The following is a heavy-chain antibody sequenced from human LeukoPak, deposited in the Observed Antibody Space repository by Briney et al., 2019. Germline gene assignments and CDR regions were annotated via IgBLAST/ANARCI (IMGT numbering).Heavy chain of an antibody. CDR3: ARDGAPSGSYVGGFDY. J-gene: IGHJ4*02. CDR2: ISYDGSNK. Sequence: GGSLRLSCAASGFTFSSYAMHWVRQAPGKGLEWVAVISYDGSNKYYADSVKGRFTISRDNSKNTLYLQMNSLRAEDTAVYYCARDGAPSGSYVGGFDYWGQGTLVTVSP. CDR1: GFTFSSYA. D-gene: IGHD1-26*01. V-gene: IGHV3-30-3*01.